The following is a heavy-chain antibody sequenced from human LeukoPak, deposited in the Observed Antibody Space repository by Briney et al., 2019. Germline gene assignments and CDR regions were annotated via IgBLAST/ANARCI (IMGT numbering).Heavy chain of an antibody. Sequence: SQTLLLTCAISGGSVSSNSAAWNWIRQSPSRGLEWLGRTYYRSKWYNDYAVSVKSRITINPDTSKNQFSLQLNSVTPEDTAVYYCAREVGATIEGHKNSGMDVWGQGNTVTVSS. CDR3: AREVGATIEGHKNSGMDV. CDR1: GGSVSSNSAA. J-gene: IGHJ6*02. V-gene: IGHV6-1*01. D-gene: IGHD1-26*01. CDR2: TYYRSKWYN.